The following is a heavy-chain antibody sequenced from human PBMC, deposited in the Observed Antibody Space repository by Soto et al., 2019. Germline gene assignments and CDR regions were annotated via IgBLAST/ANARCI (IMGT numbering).Heavy chain of an antibody. CDR1: GGSISISSYY. Sequence: PSDTLSLTCTVSGGSISISSYYWGWIRQPPGKGLEWIGSIYYSGSTYYNPSLKSRVTISVDTSKNQFSLKLSSVTAADTAVYYCARRLYYDSSGFEGGGMDVWGQGTTVT. J-gene: IGHJ6*02. D-gene: IGHD3-22*01. CDR3: ARRLYYDSSGFEGGGMDV. V-gene: IGHV4-39*01. CDR2: IYYSGST.